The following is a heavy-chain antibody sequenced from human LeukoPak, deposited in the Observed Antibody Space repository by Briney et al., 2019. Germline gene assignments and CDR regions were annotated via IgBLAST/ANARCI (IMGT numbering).Heavy chain of an antibody. D-gene: IGHD3-22*01. J-gene: IGHJ5*02. Sequence: GGSLRLSCAASGFAFSSYAMSWVRQAPGKGLEWVSAISGSGGDTYHADSVKGRFTISRDNSKNTLYLQMNSLRAEDTAVYYCAKGEDYYDSSGYSSWGQGTLVTVSS. CDR1: GFAFSSYA. CDR2: ISGSGGDT. CDR3: AKGEDYYDSSGYSS. V-gene: IGHV3-23*01.